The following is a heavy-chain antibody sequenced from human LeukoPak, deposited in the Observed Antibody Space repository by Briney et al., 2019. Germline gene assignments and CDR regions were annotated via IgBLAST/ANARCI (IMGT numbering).Heavy chain of an antibody. J-gene: IGHJ4*02. CDR3: AREGNDYVWGSYRKFDY. CDR1: GGSISSYY. V-gene: IGHV4-59*01. D-gene: IGHD3-16*02. Sequence: SETLSLTCTVSGGSISSYYWSWIRQPPGKGLEWIGYIYYSGSTNYNPSLKSRVTISVDTSKNQFSLKLSSVTAADTAVYYCAREGNDYVWGSYRKFDYWGQGTLVTVSS. CDR2: IYYSGST.